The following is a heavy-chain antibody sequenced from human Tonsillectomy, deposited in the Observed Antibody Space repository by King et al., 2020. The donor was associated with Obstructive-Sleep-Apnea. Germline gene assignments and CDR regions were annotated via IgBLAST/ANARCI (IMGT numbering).Heavy chain of an antibody. CDR1: GYSISGGYY. CDR3: ARDRDVYYYDTSGAKYGMDV. D-gene: IGHD3-22*01. Sequence: QLQESGPGLLKPSETLSLTCTVSGYSISGGYYWGWIRQPPGKGLEWSGSIHHSGSTNYKPSLKSRVTISIDTSKNQFSLRLSSVTAADTAVYYCARDRDVYYYDTSGAKYGMDVWGQGTTVTVSS. CDR2: IHHSGST. J-gene: IGHJ6*02. V-gene: IGHV4-38-2*02.